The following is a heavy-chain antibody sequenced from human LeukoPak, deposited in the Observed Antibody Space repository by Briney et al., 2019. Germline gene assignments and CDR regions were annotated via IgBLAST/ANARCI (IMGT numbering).Heavy chain of an antibody. CDR2: IIPIFGTA. V-gene: IGHV1-69*13. Sequence: ASVKVSCKASGGTFSSYAISWVRQAPGQGLEWMGGIIPIFGTANYAQKFQGRVTITADESTSTAYMELSSLRSEDTAVYYCARAAAAADYYYYYMDVWGKGTTVTVSS. CDR1: GGTFSSYA. D-gene: IGHD6-13*01. CDR3: ARAAAAADYYYYYMDV. J-gene: IGHJ6*03.